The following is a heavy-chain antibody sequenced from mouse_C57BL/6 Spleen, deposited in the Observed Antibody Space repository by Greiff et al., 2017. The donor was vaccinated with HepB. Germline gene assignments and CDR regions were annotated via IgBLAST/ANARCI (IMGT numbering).Heavy chain of an antibody. CDR2: IDPENGDT. J-gene: IGHJ3*01. D-gene: IGHD3-2*02. Sequence: VHVKQSGAELVRPGASVKLSCTASGFNIKDDYMHWVKQRPEQGLEWIGWIDPENGDTEYASKFQGKATITADTSSNTAYLQLSSLTSEDTAVYYCTTRTAQAGFAYWGQGTLVTVSA. V-gene: IGHV14-4*01. CDR1: GFNIKDDY. CDR3: TTRTAQAGFAY.